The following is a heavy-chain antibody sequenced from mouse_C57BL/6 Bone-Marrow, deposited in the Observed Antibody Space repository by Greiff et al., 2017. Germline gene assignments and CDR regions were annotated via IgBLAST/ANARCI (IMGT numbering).Heavy chain of an antibody. J-gene: IGHJ3*01. CDR2: IHPNSGST. Sequence: QVQLQQSGAELVKPGASVKLSCKASGYTFTSYWMHWVKQRPGQGLEWIGMIHPNSGSTNYNEKFKSKATLTVDKSSSTAYMQLSSLTSEDSAVYYWARSAFITTAVAGGFAYWGQGTLVTVSA. V-gene: IGHV1-64*01. CDR1: GYTFTSYW. CDR3: ARSAFITTAVAGGFAY. D-gene: IGHD1-1*01.